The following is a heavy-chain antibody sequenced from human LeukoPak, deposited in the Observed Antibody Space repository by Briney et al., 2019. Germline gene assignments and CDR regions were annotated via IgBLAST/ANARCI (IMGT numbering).Heavy chain of an antibody. D-gene: IGHD7-27*01. V-gene: IGHV1-8*01. CDR3: VRTPPNWGFDC. J-gene: IGHJ4*02. CDR2: MSPNSGDT. Sequence: ASVKVSCKASGYTFTSYDINWVQQATGQGLEWMGWMSPNSGDTGYAQKFQGRVTMTSDSSISTAYMELSSLRSEDTAIYYCVRTPPNWGFDCWGQGTLVTVSS. CDR1: GYTFTSYD.